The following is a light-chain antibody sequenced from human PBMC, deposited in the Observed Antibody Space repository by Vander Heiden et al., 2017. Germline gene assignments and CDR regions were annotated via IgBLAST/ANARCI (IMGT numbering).Light chain of an antibody. CDR3: QSYDSSYWV. J-gene: IGLJ3*02. CDR2: EDN. CDR1: SGTIASNH. V-gene: IGLV6-57*01. Sequence: FMLTQPHPVAESPGKTVTISSTRSSGTIASNHLQWYQQRPVSSPTTVIYEDNQRPSGVPDRFSGSIDSSSNSASLTISGLKTEDEADYYCQSYDSSYWVFGGGTKLTVL.